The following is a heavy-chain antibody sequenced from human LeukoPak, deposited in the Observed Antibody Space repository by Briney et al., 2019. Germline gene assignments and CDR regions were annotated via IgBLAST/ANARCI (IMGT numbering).Heavy chain of an antibody. CDR3: ASRSGEFRRARVPYYYGMDV. CDR2: INHSGST. Sequence: SGTLSLTCAVYGGSFSGYYWSWIRQPPGKGLEWIGEINHSGSTNYNPSLKSRVTISVDTSKNQFSLKLSSVTAADTAVYYCASRSGEFRRARVPYYYGMDVWGQGTTVTVSS. J-gene: IGHJ6*02. CDR1: GGSFSGYY. V-gene: IGHV4-34*01. D-gene: IGHD2-21*01.